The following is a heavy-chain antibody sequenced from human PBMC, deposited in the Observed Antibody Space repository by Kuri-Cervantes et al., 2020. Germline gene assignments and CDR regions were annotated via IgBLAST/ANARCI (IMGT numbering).Heavy chain of an antibody. J-gene: IGHJ6*03. CDR2: INHSGST. D-gene: IGHD2-2*01. Sequence: SQTLSLTCAVYGGSFSGCYWSWIRQPPGKGLEWIGEINHSGSTNYNPSLKSRVTISVDTSKNQFSLKLTSVAADTAVYYCARADPDCSSASCYLPSGRHYYYYYMDVWGKGTTVTVSS. CDR3: ARADPDCSSASCYLPSGRHYYYYYMDV. V-gene: IGHV4-34*01. CDR1: GGSFSGCY.